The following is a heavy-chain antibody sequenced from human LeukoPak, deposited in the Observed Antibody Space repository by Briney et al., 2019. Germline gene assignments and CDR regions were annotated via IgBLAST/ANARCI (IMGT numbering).Heavy chain of an antibody. J-gene: IGHJ3*02. CDR2: IYYSGST. V-gene: IGHV4-59*01. CDR3: ARGDTAMVTGAFDI. D-gene: IGHD5-18*01. CDR1: GGSMSSYY. Sequence: SETLSLTCTVSGGSMSSYYWSWIRQPPGKGLEWIGYIYYSGSTNYNPSLNSRVTISVGTSKNQFSLKLSSVTAADAAVYYCARGDTAMVTGAFDIWGQGTMVTISS.